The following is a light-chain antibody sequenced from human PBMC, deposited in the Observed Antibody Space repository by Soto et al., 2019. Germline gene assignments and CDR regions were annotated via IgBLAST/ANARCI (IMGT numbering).Light chain of an antibody. CDR2: DGS. J-gene: IGKJ4*01. CDR1: QDIKQY. Sequence: DSQMTQSPSSLSACVGDRSTITCQARQDIKQYVNWYQQKPGKAPVLLIFDGSRLEAGAPSRFSGSGLGTEFCFTISSLQPEDFATYYCQQYENLPVSFGGGTKVDIK. V-gene: IGKV1-33*01. CDR3: QQYENLPVS.